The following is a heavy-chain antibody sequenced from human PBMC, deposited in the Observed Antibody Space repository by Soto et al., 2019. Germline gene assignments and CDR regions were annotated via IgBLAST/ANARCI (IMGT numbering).Heavy chain of an antibody. CDR3: ASSSFYSSSFSFDY. V-gene: IGHV3-48*03. CDR1: GFTFSSYE. J-gene: IGHJ4*02. D-gene: IGHD6-13*01. Sequence: GGSLRLSCAASGFTFSSYEMNWVRQAPGKGLEWVSYISSSGSTIYYADSVKGRFTISRDNAKNSLYLQMNSLRAEDTAVYYCASSSFYSSSFSFDYWGQGTLVTVSS. CDR2: ISSSGSTI.